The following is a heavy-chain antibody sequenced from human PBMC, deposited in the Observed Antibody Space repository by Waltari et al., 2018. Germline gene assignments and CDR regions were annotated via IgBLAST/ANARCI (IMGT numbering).Heavy chain of an antibody. Sequence: QVQLQQWGAGLLKPSETLSLTCAVYGGSFSGYYWSWIRQPPGKGLEWIGEINHSGSTNYHPSLKSRVTISVDTSKNQFSLKLNSVTAADTAVYYCARYYDYIWGRPGRVDYFDYWGQGTLVTVSS. D-gene: IGHD3-16*01. CDR3: ARYYDYIWGRPGRVDYFDY. CDR1: GGSFSGYY. V-gene: IGHV4-34*01. CDR2: INHSGST. J-gene: IGHJ4*02.